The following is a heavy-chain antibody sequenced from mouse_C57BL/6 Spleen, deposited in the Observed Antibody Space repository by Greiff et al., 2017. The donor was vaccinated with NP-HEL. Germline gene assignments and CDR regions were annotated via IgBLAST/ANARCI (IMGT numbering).Heavy chain of an antibody. CDR3: ARETGTNYYAMDY. J-gene: IGHJ4*01. CDR1: GYTFTSYW. Sequence: VQLQQPGAELVRPGTSVKLSCKASGYTFTSYWMHWVKQRPGQGLEWIGVIDPSDSYTNYNQKFKGKATLTVDTSSSTAYMQLSSLTSEDSAVYYCARETGTNYYAMDYWGQGTSVTVSS. D-gene: IGHD4-1*01. CDR2: IDPSDSYT. V-gene: IGHV1-59*01.